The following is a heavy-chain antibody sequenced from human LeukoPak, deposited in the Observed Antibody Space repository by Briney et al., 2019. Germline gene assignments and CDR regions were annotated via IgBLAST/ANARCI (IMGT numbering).Heavy chain of an antibody. CDR2: ISSSSSYT. Sequence: GGSLRLSCAASGFTFSDYYTSWIRQAPGKGLEWVSYISSSSSYTNYADSVKGRFTISRDNAKNSLYLQMNSLRAEDTAVYYCARDLRSNTAMVTFDYWGQGTLVTVSS. CDR3: ARDLRSNTAMVTFDY. D-gene: IGHD5-18*01. V-gene: IGHV3-11*06. CDR1: GFTFSDYY. J-gene: IGHJ4*02.